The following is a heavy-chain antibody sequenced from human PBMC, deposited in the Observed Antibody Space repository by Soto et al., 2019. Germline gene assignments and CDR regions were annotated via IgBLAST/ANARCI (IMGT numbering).Heavy chain of an antibody. V-gene: IGHV1-18*03. J-gene: IGHJ5*02. Sequence: QVQLVQSGAEVKKPGASVKVSCKASGYTFTTYGISWVRQAPGQGLEWMGWISAYNGNTNYAQKVQGRVTMTTDTSARRAYVERRRVRSDDMAVYYCPIARFPTATDEGGFDPWGQGTLVTVYS. D-gene: IGHD4-4*01. CDR2: ISAYNGNT. CDR3: PIARFPTATDEGGFDP. CDR1: GYTFTTYG.